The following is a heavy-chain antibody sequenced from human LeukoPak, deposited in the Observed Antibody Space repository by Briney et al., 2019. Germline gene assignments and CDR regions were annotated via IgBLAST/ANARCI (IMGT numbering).Heavy chain of an antibody. CDR1: GYTFTGYY. V-gene: IGHV1-2*02. D-gene: IGHD3-22*01. CDR2: INPNSGGT. CDR3: AREYGHYDSSGYYLWAFDI. J-gene: IGHJ3*02. Sequence: GESLKISCKGSGYTFTGYYMHWVRQAPGQGLEWMGWINPNSGGTNYAQKFQGRVTMTRDTSISTAYMELSRLRSDDTAVYYCAREYGHYDSSGYYLWAFDIWGQGTMVTVSS.